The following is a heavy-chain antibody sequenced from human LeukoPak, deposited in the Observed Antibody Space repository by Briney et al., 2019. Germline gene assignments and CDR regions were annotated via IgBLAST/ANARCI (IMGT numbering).Heavy chain of an antibody. D-gene: IGHD5-24*01. V-gene: IGHV4-59*12. J-gene: IGHJ2*01. CDR1: GGSISSYY. CDR2: IYYSGST. CDR3: ARARGDGYNFPWYFDL. Sequence: ETLSLTCTVSGGSISSYYWSWIRQPPGKGLEWIGYIYYSGSTNYNPSLKSRVTISVDTSKNQFSLKLSSVTAADTAVYYCARARGDGYNFPWYFDLWGRGTLVTVSS.